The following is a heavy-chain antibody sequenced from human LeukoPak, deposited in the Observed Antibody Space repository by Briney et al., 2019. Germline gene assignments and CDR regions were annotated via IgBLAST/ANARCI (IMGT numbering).Heavy chain of an antibody. D-gene: IGHD1-26*01. CDR2: IHYSGST. J-gene: IGHJ6*03. CDR3: ARAPTYSGSYYSYYYMDV. Sequence: SETLSLTCTVSGGSINSYYWSWIRQPPGRGLEGIGSIHYSGSTNYNPSLKSRVTISIDTSKNQFSLKLSSVTAADTAVYYCARAPTYSGSYYSYYYMDVWGKGTTVTVSS. CDR1: GGSINSYY. V-gene: IGHV4-59*01.